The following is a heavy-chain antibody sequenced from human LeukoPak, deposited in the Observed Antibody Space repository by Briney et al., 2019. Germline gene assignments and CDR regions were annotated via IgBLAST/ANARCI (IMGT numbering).Heavy chain of an antibody. J-gene: IGHJ5*02. D-gene: IGHD3-3*01. CDR2: IKEDGSEK. CDR3: ARDGVEELGNWFDP. CDR1: GFTFSSYS. Sequence: AGGSLRLSCAASGFTFSSYSMNWVRQTPGKGLEWVADIKEDGSEKFYVDSVKGRFTISRDNSKNLLDLQMNNLRADDTAVYYCARDGVEELGNWFDPWGQGTLVTFSS. V-gene: IGHV3-7*01.